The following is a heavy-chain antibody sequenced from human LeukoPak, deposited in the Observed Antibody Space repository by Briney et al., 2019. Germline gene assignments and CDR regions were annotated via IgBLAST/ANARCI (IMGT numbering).Heavy chain of an antibody. CDR3: ARASHGYGDYSHFDY. V-gene: IGHV4-39*07. Sequence: SETLSLTCAVSGASISGSGYYLGWIRQPPGKGLEWIGNIYYTGNTYYNASLQSRVTISIDTSKNQFSLKLSSVTAADTAVYYCARASHGYGDYSHFDYWGQGTLVTVSS. CDR2: IYYTGNT. J-gene: IGHJ4*02. CDR1: GASISGSGYY. D-gene: IGHD4-17*01.